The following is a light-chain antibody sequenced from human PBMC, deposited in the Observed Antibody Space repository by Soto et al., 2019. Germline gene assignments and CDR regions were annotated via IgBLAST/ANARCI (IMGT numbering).Light chain of an antibody. CDR1: QSVSNNY. J-gene: IGKJ1*01. CDR2: GAS. CDR3: QQYGSSGT. V-gene: IGKV3-20*01. Sequence: EIVLTQSAGTLSLSAGERATLSCRASQSVSNNYLAWYQQKPGQAPRLLIYGASNRATGIPDRFSGSGSGTDFTLTISRLEPADFAVYYCQQYGSSGTFGQGTKVDIK.